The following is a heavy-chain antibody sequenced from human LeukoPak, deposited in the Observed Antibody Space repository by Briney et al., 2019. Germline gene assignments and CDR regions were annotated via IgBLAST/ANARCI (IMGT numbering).Heavy chain of an antibody. D-gene: IGHD2-2*01. V-gene: IGHV4-4*07. CDR3: ARAPIGYCSSTSCLYLDY. CDR1: GGSISSYY. Sequence: SQTLSLTCTVAGGSISSYYWSWIRQPAGEGLEWIGRICTSGSTNYNPALKSRVTMSLDTSKNQFSLKLNSVTAADTAVYYCARAPIGYCSSTSCLYLDYWGQGTLVAVSS. CDR2: ICTSGST. J-gene: IGHJ4*02.